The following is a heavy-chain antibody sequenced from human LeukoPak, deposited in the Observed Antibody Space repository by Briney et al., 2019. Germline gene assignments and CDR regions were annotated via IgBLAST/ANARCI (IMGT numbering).Heavy chain of an antibody. CDR3: AELGITMIGGV. J-gene: IGHJ6*04. CDR2: ISTDASST. Sequence: GGSLRLSCAGSGFTFSSYWMHWVRQAPGKGLVWVSRISTDASSTTYADSVKGRFTISRDNAKNSLYLQMNSLRAEDTAVYYCAELGITMIGGVWGKGTTVTISS. CDR1: GFTFSSYW. V-gene: IGHV3-74*01. D-gene: IGHD3-10*02.